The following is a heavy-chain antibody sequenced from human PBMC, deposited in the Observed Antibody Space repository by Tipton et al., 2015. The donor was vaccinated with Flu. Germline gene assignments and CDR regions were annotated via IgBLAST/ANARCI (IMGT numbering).Heavy chain of an antibody. CDR3: ARSRIPEPSPFY. V-gene: IGHV4-38-2*01. CDR2: IYLSGST. D-gene: IGHD1-14*01. J-gene: IGHJ4*02. Sequence: TLSLTCAVSGYSISSGYYWGWIRQPPGKGLEWIGSIYLSGSTYYNSSLKSRVTMSVHTSRNQFSLRLSAVTAADTAVYYCARSRIPEPSPFYWGQGTRVTVSS. CDR1: GYSISSGYY.